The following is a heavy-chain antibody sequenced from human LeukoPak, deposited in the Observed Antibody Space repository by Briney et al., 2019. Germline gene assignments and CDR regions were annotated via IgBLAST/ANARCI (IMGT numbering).Heavy chain of an antibody. CDR1: GGSISSYY. V-gene: IGHV4-4*07. J-gene: IGHJ4*02. CDR3: AREYCTNGVCLDY. D-gene: IGHD2-8*01. CDR2: IYTSGST. Sequence: PSETLSLTCTVSGGSISSYYWSWIRQRAGKGLEWIGRIYTSGSTNYNPSLKSRVTMSVDTSKNQFSLKLSSVTAADTAVYYCAREYCTNGVCLDYWGQGTLVTVSS.